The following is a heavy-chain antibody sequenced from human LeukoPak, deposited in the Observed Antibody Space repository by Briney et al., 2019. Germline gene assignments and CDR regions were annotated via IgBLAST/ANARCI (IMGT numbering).Heavy chain of an antibody. CDR3: ARGLGIAAAGTSLDC. D-gene: IGHD6-13*01. CDR1: GGSFSGYY. CDR2: VNHSGST. Sequence: SSETLSLTCAVYGGSFSGYYWSWIRQPPGKGLEWIGEVNHSGSTNYNPSLKSRVTISVDTSKNQFSLKLSSVTAADTAVYYCARGLGIAAAGTSLDCWNQGTLVTVSS. V-gene: IGHV4-34*01. J-gene: IGHJ4*02.